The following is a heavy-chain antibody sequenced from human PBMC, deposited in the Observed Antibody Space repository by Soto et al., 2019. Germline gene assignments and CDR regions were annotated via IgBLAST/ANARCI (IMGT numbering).Heavy chain of an antibody. CDR2: ISWNSGSI. J-gene: IGHJ4*02. Sequence: EVQLVESGGGLVQPGRSLRLSCAASGFTFDDYAMHWVRQAPGKGLEWVSGISWNSGSIDYADSVKGRFTISRDNAKNSVYLQMNSLRAEDTALYYCAKQVVAARFYYFDYWGQGTLVRVSS. CDR3: AKQVVAARFYYFDY. CDR1: GFTFDDYA. V-gene: IGHV3-9*01. D-gene: IGHD2-15*01.